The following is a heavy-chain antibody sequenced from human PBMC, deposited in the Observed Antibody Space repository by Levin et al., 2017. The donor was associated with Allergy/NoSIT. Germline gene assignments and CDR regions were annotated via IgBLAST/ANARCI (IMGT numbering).Heavy chain of an antibody. J-gene: IGHJ5*02. CDR3: ARDLNIQTGTTEDWFDP. CDR1: GYTFTSYG. D-gene: IGHD1-7*01. Sequence: ASVKVSCKASGYTFTSYGISWVRQAPGQGLEWMGWISAYNGNTNYAQKLQGRVTMTTDTSTSTAYMELRSLRSDDTAVYYCARDLNIQTGTTEDWFDPWGQGTLVTVSS. CDR2: ISAYNGNT. V-gene: IGHV1-18*01.